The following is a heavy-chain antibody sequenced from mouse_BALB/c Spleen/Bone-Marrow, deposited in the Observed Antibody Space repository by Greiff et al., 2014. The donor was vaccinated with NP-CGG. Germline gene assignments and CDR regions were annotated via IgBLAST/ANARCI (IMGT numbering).Heavy chain of an antibody. V-gene: IGHV14-3*02. CDR1: GFNIKDTY. D-gene: IGHD2-2*01. CDR2: IDPASGDT. J-gene: IGHJ1*01. CDR3: ARVNPWYFDV. Sequence: VQLQQSGAELVKPGASVKLSCPASGFNIKDTYIHWVMQRPEQGLAWIGRIDPASGDTKFDPKFQGKATITADTSSNTAYLQVTSLTSEDTAVYYCARVNPWYFDVWGAGTTVTVSS.